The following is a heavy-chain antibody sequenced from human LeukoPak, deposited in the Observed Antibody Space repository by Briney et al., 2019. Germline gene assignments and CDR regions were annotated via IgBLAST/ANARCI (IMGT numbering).Heavy chain of an antibody. J-gene: IGHJ4*02. CDR1: GFTFSSYS. Sequence: NTGGSLRLSCAASGFTFSSYSMNWARQAPGKGLEWVSSISSSSSYIYYADSVKGRFTISRDNAKNSLYLQMNSLRAEDTAVYYCARDPTRIAVAGTDYFDYWGQGTLVTVSS. CDR2: ISSSSSYI. CDR3: ARDPTRIAVAGTDYFDY. D-gene: IGHD6-19*01. V-gene: IGHV3-21*01.